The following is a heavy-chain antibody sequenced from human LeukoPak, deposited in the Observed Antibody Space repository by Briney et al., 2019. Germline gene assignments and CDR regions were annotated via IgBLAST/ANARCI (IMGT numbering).Heavy chain of an antibody. CDR2: TYYRSKWYN. CDR3: ARDMDYYGSGNYFNSRWFDP. D-gene: IGHD3-10*01. V-gene: IGHV6-1*01. CDR1: GDSVSNNSVA. J-gene: IGHJ5*02. Sequence: PSQTLSLTCAISGDSVSNNSVAWNWIRHSPSRGLEWLGRTYYRSKWYNDYAVSVKSRITINPETAKNQFSLQLNSVTPEDTAVYYCARDMDYYGSGNYFNSRWFDPWGQGTLVTVCS.